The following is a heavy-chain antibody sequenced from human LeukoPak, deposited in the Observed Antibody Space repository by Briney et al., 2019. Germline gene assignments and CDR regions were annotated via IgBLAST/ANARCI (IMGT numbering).Heavy chain of an antibody. V-gene: IGHV3-23*01. CDR3: ATDRERDPSVYYLV. CDR2: ISDNGGET. J-gene: IGHJ4*02. CDR1: GFTFTDYA. Sequence: GGSLRLSCAASGFTFTDYAMSWVRQAPEKGLEWISTISDNGGETYYADSVKGWFAISRDNSKNTLFLQMNSLRAEDSAVYYCATDRERDPSVYYLVGGQGTLITVSS. D-gene: IGHD3-22*01.